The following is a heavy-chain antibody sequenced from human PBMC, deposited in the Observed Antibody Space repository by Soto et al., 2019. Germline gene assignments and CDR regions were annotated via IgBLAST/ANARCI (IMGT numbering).Heavy chain of an antibody. D-gene: IGHD2-2*01. J-gene: IGHJ5*02. V-gene: IGHV4-30-2*01. Sequence: PSETLSLTCAVSGGSISSGGYSWSWIRHPPGKGLEWIGYMYHSGSTNYNPSLKSRVTISVDTSKNQFSLKLSSVTAADTAVYYCARGVCSSTSCQNKNWFDPWGQGTLVTVSS. CDR3: ARGVCSSTSCQNKNWFDP. CDR2: MYHSGST. CDR1: GGSISSGGYS.